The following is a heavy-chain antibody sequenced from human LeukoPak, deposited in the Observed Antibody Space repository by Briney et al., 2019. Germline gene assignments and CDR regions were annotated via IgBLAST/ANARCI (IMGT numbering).Heavy chain of an antibody. Sequence: SETLSLTCTVSGGSISSYYWSWIRRPPGKGLEWIGYIYYSGSTNYNPSLKSRVTISVDTSKNQFSLKLSSVTAADTAVYYCARVNDILTGYSFDYWGQGTLVTVSS. V-gene: IGHV4-59*01. CDR1: GGSISSYY. CDR2: IYYSGST. CDR3: ARVNDILTGYSFDY. J-gene: IGHJ4*02. D-gene: IGHD3-9*01.